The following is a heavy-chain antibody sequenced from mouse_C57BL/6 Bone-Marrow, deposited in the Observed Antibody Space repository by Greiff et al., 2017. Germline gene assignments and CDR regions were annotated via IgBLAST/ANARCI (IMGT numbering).Heavy chain of an antibody. V-gene: IGHV1S132*01. Sequence: VKLVESGAELVRPGTSVKLSCKTSGYIFTSYWIHWVKQRPGQGLECIARINPGTGSTYYNEKFKGKATLTADKSSSTAYMQRSSLKSEDSAVYVCAREEITAYAMDYWGQGTSVTVSS. D-gene: IGHD2-4*01. J-gene: IGHJ4*01. CDR3: AREEITAYAMDY. CDR2: INPGTGST. CDR1: GYIFTSYW.